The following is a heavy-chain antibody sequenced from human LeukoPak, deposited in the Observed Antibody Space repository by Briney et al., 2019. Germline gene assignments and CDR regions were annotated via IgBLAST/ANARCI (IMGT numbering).Heavy chain of an antibody. J-gene: IGHJ4*02. D-gene: IGHD3-10*01. Sequence: SGPTLAKPTQTLTLTCTFSGFSLSTSGVGVGWIRQPPGKALEWLALIYWDDDMRYSPSLKSRLTITKDTSKNQVVLTMTNMGPVDTATYYCAHRRGGSGKYYFDYWGQGTLVTVSS. CDR2: IYWDDDM. CDR1: GFSLSTSGVG. V-gene: IGHV2-5*02. CDR3: AHRRGGSGKYYFDY.